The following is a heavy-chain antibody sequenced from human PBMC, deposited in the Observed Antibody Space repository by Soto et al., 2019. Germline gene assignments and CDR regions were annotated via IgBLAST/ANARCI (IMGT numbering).Heavy chain of an antibody. CDR1: GYSIGSGYY. CDR2: IYHSGST. V-gene: IGHV4-38-2*02. Sequence: LSLTCAVSGYSIGSGYYWGWIRQPPGKGLEWIGSIYHSGSTYYNPSLKSRVTISVDTSKNQFSLKLSSVTAADTAVYYCARDTSYYDSSGYSDYWGQGTLVTVSS. CDR3: ARDTSYYDSSGYSDY. D-gene: IGHD3-22*01. J-gene: IGHJ4*02.